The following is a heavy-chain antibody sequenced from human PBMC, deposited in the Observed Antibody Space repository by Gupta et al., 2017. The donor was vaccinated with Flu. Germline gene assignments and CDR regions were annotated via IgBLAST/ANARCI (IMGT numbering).Heavy chain of an antibody. CDR2: LKSEADGGTA. Sequence: EVQLLESGGGWVKPGGSLRLSCAASGFSFSSAYMNWVRQAPGKGLDWVGRLKSEADGGTADYGPPVKGRFTISRDDSKNTLWLQMNSLRTEDTAVYYCTTDSSGGITFDIWGQGTPVTVST. CDR3: TTDSSGGITFDI. CDR1: GFSFSSAY. D-gene: IGHD3-10*01. V-gene: IGHV3-15*01. J-gene: IGHJ3*02.